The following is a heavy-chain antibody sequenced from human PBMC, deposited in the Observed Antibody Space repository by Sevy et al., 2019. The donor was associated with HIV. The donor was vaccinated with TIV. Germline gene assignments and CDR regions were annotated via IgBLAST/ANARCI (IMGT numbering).Heavy chain of an antibody. CDR1: GFTFSNAW. CDR2: IKSKTDGGTT. V-gene: IGHV3-15*01. J-gene: IGHJ6*02. D-gene: IGHD6-13*01. CDR3: TTPHPSHSNSWNDCYYYGMDV. Sequence: GGSLRLSCAASGFTFSNAWMSWVRQAPGKGLEWVGRIKSKTDGGTTDYSAPVKGRFTISRDDSKNTLNLKMNSLKTEDPDVNYCTTPHPSHSNSWNDCYYYGMDVWGQGTTVTVSS.